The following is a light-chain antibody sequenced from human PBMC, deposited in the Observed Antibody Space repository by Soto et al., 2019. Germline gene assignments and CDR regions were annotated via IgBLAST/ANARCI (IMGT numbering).Light chain of an antibody. CDR3: QQYNEWPSYT. CDR1: QTVSSH. Sequence: EIVMTQSPAPLSVSPGERASLSCRASQTVSSHLAWYQQIPGQPPRLLIYGASTRAAGIPARFSGTGSGTEFTLTISSLQADDGAVYSCQQYNEWPSYTVGQGTKLESK. V-gene: IGKV3-15*01. CDR2: GAS. J-gene: IGKJ2*01.